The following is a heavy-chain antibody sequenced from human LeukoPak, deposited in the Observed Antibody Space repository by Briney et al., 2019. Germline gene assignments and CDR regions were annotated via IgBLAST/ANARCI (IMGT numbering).Heavy chain of an antibody. CDR1: GLTLDDYA. CDR3: AKDVQRGSGWYSVVDY. CDR2: ISWNSGSI. J-gene: IGHJ4*02. Sequence: PGRSLRLSCAASGLTLDDYAMHWVRQAPGKGVGWVSGISWNSGSIGYADSVKGRFTISRDNAKNSLYLQMNSLRAEDTALYYCAKDVQRGSGWYSVVDYWGQGTPVTVSS. V-gene: IGHV3-9*01. D-gene: IGHD6-19*01.